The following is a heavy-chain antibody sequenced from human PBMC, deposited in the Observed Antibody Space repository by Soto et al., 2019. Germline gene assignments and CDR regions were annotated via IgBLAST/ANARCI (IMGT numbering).Heavy chain of an antibody. J-gene: IGHJ4*02. CDR2: ITPMFVTA. CDR3: ASPTAPGLF. D-gene: IGHD5-18*01. CDR1: GGTFNTYA. V-gene: IGHV1-69*01. Sequence: QVQLVQSGAEVKRPGSSVKVSCKASGGTFNTYAFNWVRQAPGQGLEWMGAITPMFVTADSAQKFQGRLTISADESTSTVYMELSGLRDDDTALYYCASPTAPGLFWGQGSLVTVST.